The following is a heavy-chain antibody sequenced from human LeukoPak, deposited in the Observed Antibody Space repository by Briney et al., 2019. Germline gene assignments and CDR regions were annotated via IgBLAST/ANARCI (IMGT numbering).Heavy chain of an antibody. CDR3: AKGYSSGWPYDAFDI. D-gene: IGHD6-19*01. J-gene: IGHJ3*02. CDR1: GFTVSNYW. CDR2: ISWNSGSI. Sequence: CLRLSWAAAGFTVSNYWMGWVRQAGGGGRGWEAGISWNSGSIRYADSVSGRFTISRDNAKNSLYLQMNSLRAEDTALYYCAKGYSSGWPYDAFDIWGQGTMVTVSS. V-gene: IGHV3-9*01.